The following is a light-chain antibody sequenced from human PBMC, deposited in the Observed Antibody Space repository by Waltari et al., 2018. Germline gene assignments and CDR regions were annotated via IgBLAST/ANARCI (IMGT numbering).Light chain of an antibody. J-gene: IGLJ3*02. CDR2: DVS. Sequence: QSALTQPASVATSPGQSVTISCTGTSSDVGGYNYVFWYQQHPGKAPKLMIYDVSKRPSGVSNRFSGSKSGNTASLTISGLQAEDEADYYCCSYAGSSTWVFGGGTKLTVL. CDR3: CSYAGSSTWV. V-gene: IGLV2-23*02. CDR1: SSDVGGYNY.